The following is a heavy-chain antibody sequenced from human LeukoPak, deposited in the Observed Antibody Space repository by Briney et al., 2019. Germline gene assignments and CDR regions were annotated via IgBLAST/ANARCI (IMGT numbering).Heavy chain of an antibody. V-gene: IGHV4-39*07. Sequence: SETLSLTCIVPGGSISSSSYYWAWIRQSPGKGLEWIGTFSSGGSAYSNPSLTSRVSISKDTSDNQFSLRLYSVTAADTAVYYCARKQTGTMYDVWGQGTQVTVSS. CDR2: FSSGGSA. D-gene: IGHD1-7*01. CDR1: GGSISSSSYY. J-gene: IGHJ4*02. CDR3: ARKQTGTMYDV.